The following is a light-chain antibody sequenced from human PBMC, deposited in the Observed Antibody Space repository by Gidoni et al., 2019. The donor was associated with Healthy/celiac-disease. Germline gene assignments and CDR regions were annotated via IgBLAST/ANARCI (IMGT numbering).Light chain of an antibody. J-gene: IGLJ2*01. V-gene: IGLV3-19*01. CDR1: SLRSYY. CDR2: GKN. Sequence: SSELTQDPAESVALGQTVRITCQGDSLRSYYASWYQQKPGQAPVLVIYGKNNRPSGIPDRFSCSSSGNTASLTITGAQAEDEADYYCNSRDSSGNHLVFGGGTKLTVL. CDR3: NSRDSSGNHLV.